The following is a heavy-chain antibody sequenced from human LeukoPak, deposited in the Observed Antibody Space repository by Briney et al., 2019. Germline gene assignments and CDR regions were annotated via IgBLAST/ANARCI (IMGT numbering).Heavy chain of an antibody. D-gene: IGHD6-19*01. CDR3: ARDDSSGRGLDY. Sequence: GGSLRLSCAASGFTFSTYWMNWVRQAPGKGLEWVSYISSSGSTIYYADSVKGRFTISRDNAKNSLYLQMNSLRAEDTAVYYCARDDSSGRGLDYWGQGTLVTVSS. J-gene: IGHJ4*02. V-gene: IGHV3-48*04. CDR1: GFTFSTYW. CDR2: ISSSGSTI.